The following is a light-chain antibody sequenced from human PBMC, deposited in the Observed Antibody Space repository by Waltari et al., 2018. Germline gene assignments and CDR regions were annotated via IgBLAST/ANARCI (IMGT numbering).Light chain of an antibody. CDR3: QQYDSFRT. CDR2: KAA. Sequence: DIQMTQSPSTLSASAGDRVTITFRASQSIRSWLAWYQQQPGKAPKLLIYKAATLESGVPSRFSGSGSGTEFTLTISRLQPDDFATYYCQQYDSFRTFGQGTKVEVK. CDR1: QSIRSW. J-gene: IGKJ1*01. V-gene: IGKV1-5*03.